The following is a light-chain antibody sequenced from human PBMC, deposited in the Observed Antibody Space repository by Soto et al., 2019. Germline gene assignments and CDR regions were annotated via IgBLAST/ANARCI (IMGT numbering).Light chain of an antibody. CDR3: QQYNTYSVT. V-gene: IGKV1-5*01. CDR1: QNIVNW. CDR2: GAS. J-gene: IGKJ5*01. Sequence: DIQMTQSPSTLSPSVGDRVTITCRASQNIVNWLAWYQQKPGKAPKIRIYGASTLERGVPSRFSGSGSGTEFTLTITNLQPDDFATYYCQQYNTYSVTFGQGTRLEIK.